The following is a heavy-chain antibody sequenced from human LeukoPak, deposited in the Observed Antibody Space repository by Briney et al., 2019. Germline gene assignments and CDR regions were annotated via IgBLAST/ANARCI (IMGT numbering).Heavy chain of an antibody. J-gene: IGHJ5*02. V-gene: IGHV3-66*02. Sequence: PGGSLRLSCAASGFTFSSYAMAWVRQAPGRRLEWVSFIWADGTTFYTDSVRGRFTVSRDQFKKTLYLQMSSLRPDDTALYYCARDGAGIESWVELDPWGQGTQVTVSA. CDR3: ARDGAGIESWVELDP. CDR1: GFTFSSYA. D-gene: IGHD5-24*01. CDR2: IWADGTT.